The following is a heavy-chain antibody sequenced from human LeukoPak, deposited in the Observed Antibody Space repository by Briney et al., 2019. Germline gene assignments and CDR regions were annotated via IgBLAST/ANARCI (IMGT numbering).Heavy chain of an antibody. V-gene: IGHV3-23*01. CDR1: GFSLSAYA. Sequence: GGSLRLSCAASGFSLSAYAMSWVRQAPGKGLEWVSSISGSGGSTHYADSVKGRFTISRDNSKNTLYLQMNSLRAEDTAVYYCAKESSGYFLTPFDYWGQGTLVTVSS. CDR2: ISGSGGST. J-gene: IGHJ4*02. D-gene: IGHD3-22*01. CDR3: AKESSGYFLTPFDY.